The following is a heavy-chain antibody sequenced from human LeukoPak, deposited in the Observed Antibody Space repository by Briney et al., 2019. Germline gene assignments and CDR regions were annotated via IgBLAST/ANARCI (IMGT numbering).Heavy chain of an antibody. CDR3: ARDHTPPGDAFDI. V-gene: IGHV4-39*02. CDR2: INYSGST. Sequence: SETLSLTCTVSGGSISSSSYYWGWIRQPPGKGLEWIGSINYSGSTYYNSSLKSRVTISVDTSKNQFSLKLSSVTAADTAVYYCARDHTPPGDAFDIWGQGTMVTVSS. J-gene: IGHJ3*02. CDR1: GGSISSSSYY.